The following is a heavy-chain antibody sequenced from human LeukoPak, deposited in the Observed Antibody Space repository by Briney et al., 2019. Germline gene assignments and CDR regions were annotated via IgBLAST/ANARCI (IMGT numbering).Heavy chain of an antibody. V-gene: IGHV3-30*18. Sequence: GGSLRLSCAASGFTFSSYGMHWVRQAPGKGLEWVAVISYDGSNKYYADSVKGRFTISRDNSKSTLYLQMNSLRAEDTAVYYCAKMNSGDYDYWGQGTLVTVSS. CDR2: ISYDGSNK. D-gene: IGHD4-17*01. J-gene: IGHJ4*02. CDR3: AKMNSGDYDY. CDR1: GFTFSSYG.